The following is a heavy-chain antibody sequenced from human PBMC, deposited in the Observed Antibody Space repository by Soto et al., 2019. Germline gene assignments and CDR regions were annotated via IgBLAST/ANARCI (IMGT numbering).Heavy chain of an antibody. J-gene: IGHJ4*02. CDR1: GGSISSYY. Sequence: SETLSLTCTVSGGSISSYYWSWIRQPPGKGLEWIGYIYYSGSTNYNPSLKSRVTISVDTSKNQFSLKLSSVTAADTAVYYCARGIWGSYAIDYWGQGTLVTVSS. CDR2: IYYSGST. V-gene: IGHV4-59*01. D-gene: IGHD3-16*01. CDR3: ARGIWGSYAIDY.